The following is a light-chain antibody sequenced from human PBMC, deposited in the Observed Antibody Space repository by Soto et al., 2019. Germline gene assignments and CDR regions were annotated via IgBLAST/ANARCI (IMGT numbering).Light chain of an antibody. J-gene: IGKJ4*01. CDR3: QQYGSSAT. CDR2: GAS. CDR1: QSVSSNY. V-gene: IGKV3-20*01. Sequence: EIVLTQSPDTLSLSPGERATLSCRASQSVSSNYLAWYQQKAGQAPRLLIYGASSRATGIPDRFSGSGSGTDFTLTISRLEPEDSAVYYCQQYGSSATFGGGTKVDIK.